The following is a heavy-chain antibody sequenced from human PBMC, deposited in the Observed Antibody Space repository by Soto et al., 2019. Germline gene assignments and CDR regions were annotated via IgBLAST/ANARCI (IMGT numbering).Heavy chain of an antibody. D-gene: IGHD3-10*01. J-gene: IGHJ6*02. CDR3: ARDTKPTYYDGSVSLHSLDV. Sequence: EVQLVESGGGLIQPGGSLRISCAASGFTVSSNYMSWVRQAPGKGLEWASVIHSGGTTFYADSVKGRFAIARDSSKNTLSLQINRLRAADTAVYYCARDTKPTYYDGSVSLHSLDVWGQGTTVSVS. V-gene: IGHV3-53*01. CDR1: GFTVSSNY. CDR2: IHSGGTT.